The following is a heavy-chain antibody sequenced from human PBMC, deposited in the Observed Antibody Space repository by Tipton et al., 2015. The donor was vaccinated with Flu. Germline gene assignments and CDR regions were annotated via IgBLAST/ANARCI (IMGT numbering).Heavy chain of an antibody. CDR1: GGSFSGYY. V-gene: IGHV4-34*01. Sequence: TLSLTCAVYGGSFSGYYWSWIRQPPGKGLEWIGEINHSGSTNYNPSLKSRVTISVDTSKNHFSLKLSSVTAADTAVYYCARVSSLGATVIPGYFDYWGQGPLVTVSS. D-gene: IGHD1-26*01. CDR2: INHSGST. CDR3: ARVSSLGATVIPGYFDY. J-gene: IGHJ4*02.